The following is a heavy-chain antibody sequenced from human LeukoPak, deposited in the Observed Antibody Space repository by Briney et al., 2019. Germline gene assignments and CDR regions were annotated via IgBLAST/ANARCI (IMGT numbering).Heavy chain of an antibody. CDR3: ARDYCSGGSCYVYFQH. Sequence: PGGSLRLSCAASGFTVSSNDMSWVRQAPEKGLEWVSVIYSGGNTYYADSVRGRFTVSRDNSKNTLDLQMNSLRAEDTAVYYCARDYCSGGSCYVYFQHWGQGTLVTVSS. CDR1: GFTVSSND. J-gene: IGHJ1*01. V-gene: IGHV3-53*01. CDR2: IYSGGNT. D-gene: IGHD2-15*01.